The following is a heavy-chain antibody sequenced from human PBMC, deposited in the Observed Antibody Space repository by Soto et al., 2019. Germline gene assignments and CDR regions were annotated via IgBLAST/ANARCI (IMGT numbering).Heavy chain of an antibody. CDR2: IYTSGST. V-gene: IGHV4-4*07. D-gene: IGHD3-3*01. CDR3: ARESREKDFWSGYYTWYFDY. J-gene: IGHJ4*02. Sequence: QVQLQESGPGLVKPSETLSLTCTVSGGSISSYYWSWIRQPAGKGLEWIGRIYTSGSTNYNPSLKSRVTMSVDTSKNQFSLKLSSVTAADTAVYYCARESREKDFWSGYYTWYFDYWGQGTLVTVSS. CDR1: GGSISSYY.